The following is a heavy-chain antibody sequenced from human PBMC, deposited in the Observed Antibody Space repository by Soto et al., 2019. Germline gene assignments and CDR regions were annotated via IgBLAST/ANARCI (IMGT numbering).Heavy chain of an antibody. Sequence: GESLKISCRGSGYSFTSYWIGWVRQMPGKGLEWMGIIYPGDSDTRYSPSFQGQVTISADKSISTAYLQWSSLKASDTAMHYCATPGYSSGWNTHDAFDIWGQGTMVTVSS. J-gene: IGHJ3*02. CDR2: IYPGDSDT. CDR1: GYSFTSYW. CDR3: ATPGYSSGWNTHDAFDI. D-gene: IGHD6-19*01. V-gene: IGHV5-51*01.